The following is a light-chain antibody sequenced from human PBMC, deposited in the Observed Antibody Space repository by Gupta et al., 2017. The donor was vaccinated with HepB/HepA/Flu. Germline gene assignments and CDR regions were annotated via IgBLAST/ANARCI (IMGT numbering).Light chain of an antibody. V-gene: IGKV2-30*02. CDR1: QSLVHSDGKTY. J-gene: IGKJ2*01. Sequence: DVVMTQSPLSLPVTLGQPASISCKSSQSLVHSDGKTYLNWFQQRQGQAPRRLIYKVSNRDAGVPDRFSGSGSDNDLTLKISSVEAEDVGVYYYCRQAKYWPYTFGQGTKLEI. CDR3: RQAKYWPYT. CDR2: KVS.